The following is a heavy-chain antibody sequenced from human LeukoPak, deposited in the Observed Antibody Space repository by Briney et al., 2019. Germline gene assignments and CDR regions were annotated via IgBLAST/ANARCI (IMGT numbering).Heavy chain of an antibody. D-gene: IGHD6-19*01. CDR3: AKRGAGSGGLHF. CDR1: GFTFSIYA. CDR2: FYETDKT. V-gene: IGHV3-23*01. Sequence: GGSLRLSCAASGFTFSIYAMTWVRQAPGKGLEWVSTFYETDKTDYADSVKGRFTISRDTSKNMLYLQRNSLRAEDTAIYYCAKRGAGSGGLHFWGQGTLVTVSS. J-gene: IGHJ4*02.